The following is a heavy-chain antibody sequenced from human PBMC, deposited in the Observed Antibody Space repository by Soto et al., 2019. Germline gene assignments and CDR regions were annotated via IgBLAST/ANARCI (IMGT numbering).Heavy chain of an antibody. CDR1: GGSISSYY. CDR2: IYYSGST. CDR3: AKGCTRKGSRFTGYYYGMDV. D-gene: IGHD3-10*01. Sequence: SETLSLTCTVSGGSISSYYWSWIRQPPGKGLEWIGYIYYSGSTNYNPSLKSRVTISVDTSKNQFSLKLSSVTAADTAVYYCAKGCTRKGSRFTGYYYGMDVWGQGTTVTVSS. V-gene: IGHV4-59*01. J-gene: IGHJ6*02.